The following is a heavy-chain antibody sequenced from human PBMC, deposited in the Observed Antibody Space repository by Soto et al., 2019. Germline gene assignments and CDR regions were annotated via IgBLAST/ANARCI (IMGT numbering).Heavy chain of an antibody. CDR2: IYYSGST. CDR3: ARGGCSGGSCLDDYYYYYMDV. V-gene: IGHV4-39*01. J-gene: IGHJ6*03. CDR1: GGSISSSSYY. D-gene: IGHD2-15*01. Sequence: ASETLSLTCTVSGGSISSSSYYWGWIRQPPGKGLEWIGSIYYSGSTYYNPSLKSRVTISVDTSKNQFSLKLSSVTAADTAVYYCARGGCSGGSCLDDYYYYYMDVWGKGTTVTVSS.